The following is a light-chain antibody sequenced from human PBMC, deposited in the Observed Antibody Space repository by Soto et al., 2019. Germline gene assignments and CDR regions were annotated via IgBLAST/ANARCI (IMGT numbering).Light chain of an antibody. J-gene: IGKJ1*01. CDR1: QGISSY. Sequence: AIRMTQSPSSFSSSTGDRVTISCRASQGISSYLAWYQQKPGNAPKLLIYAASTWQSGVPSRFSGSGSGTDFTLTISCRQSEDFAAYYCQQYYSYPLTFGQGTKVEIK. CDR2: AAS. V-gene: IGKV1-8*01. CDR3: QQYYSYPLT.